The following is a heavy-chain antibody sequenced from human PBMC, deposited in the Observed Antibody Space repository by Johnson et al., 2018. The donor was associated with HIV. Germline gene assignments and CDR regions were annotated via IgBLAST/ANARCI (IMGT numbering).Heavy chain of an antibody. Sequence: GQLVETGGGVVRPGGSLRLSCAAAGFTFDDYGMSWVRQAPGKGLEWVSGIHWNGGRTVYVDSMKGRLTISRDNAKNSLYLQMNSLRAEDTALYYCVRGGLGYQNIHDPFDIWGQGTMVTVSS. D-gene: IGHD3-16*02. J-gene: IGHJ3*02. CDR3: VRGGLGYQNIHDPFDI. CDR1: GFTFDDYG. V-gene: IGHV3-20*04. CDR2: IHWNGGRT.